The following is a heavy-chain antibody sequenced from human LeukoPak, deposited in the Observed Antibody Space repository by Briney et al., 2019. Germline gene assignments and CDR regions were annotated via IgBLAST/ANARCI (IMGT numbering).Heavy chain of an antibody. CDR3: AKETMIVVVPYNDY. V-gene: IGHV3-23*01. J-gene: IGHJ4*02. Sequence: PGGSLRLSCAASGLTFSSYAMSWVRQAPGKGLEWVSAISGSGGSTYYADSVKGRFTISRDNSKNTLYLQMNSLRAEDTAVYYCAKETMIVVVPYNDYWGQGTLVTVSS. CDR1: GLTFSSYA. D-gene: IGHD3-22*01. CDR2: ISGSGGST.